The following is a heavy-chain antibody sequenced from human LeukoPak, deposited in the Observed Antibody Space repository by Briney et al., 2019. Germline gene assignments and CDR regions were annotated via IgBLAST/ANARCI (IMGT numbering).Heavy chain of an antibody. CDR2: IYYSGST. CDR1: GGSMNSGGYY. CDR3: ARDHGLSLGYFGY. Sequence: KPSQTLSLTCTVSGGSMNSGGYYWSWIRQHPGKGLEWIGYIYYSGSTYYNPSLKSRVTISLDMSKNQFSLKLSSVTAADTAVYYCARDHGLSLGYFGYWGQGALVTVSS. V-gene: IGHV4-31*03. D-gene: IGHD3-16*01. J-gene: IGHJ4*02.